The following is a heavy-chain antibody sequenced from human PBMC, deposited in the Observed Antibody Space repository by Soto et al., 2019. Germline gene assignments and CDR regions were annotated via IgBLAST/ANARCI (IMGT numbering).Heavy chain of an antibody. V-gene: IGHV4-61*03. J-gene: IGHJ4*02. CDR2: IHYNGNT. Sequence: SETLSLTCTVSGGSVSSGSYYWSWIRQHPGKGLEWIGNIHYNGNTNYNPSLKSRVTMSVDTSKNHFSLKLISVTTADMAVYFCAREGNLGRWIQPLDSWGQGTLVTVS. CDR1: GGSVSSGSYY. CDR3: AREGNLGRWIQPLDS. D-gene: IGHD2-2*03.